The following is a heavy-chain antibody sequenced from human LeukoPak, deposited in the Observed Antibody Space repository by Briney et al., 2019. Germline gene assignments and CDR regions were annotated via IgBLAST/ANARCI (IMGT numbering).Heavy chain of an antibody. D-gene: IGHD6-13*01. V-gene: IGHV4-59*01. CDR2: LSYSGST. Sequence: SETLSLTRTVSGGSISSYYWSWIRQPPGQGLEWIGYLSYSGSTNYNPSLKSRVTISVDTSKNQLSLKLSSVTAADTAVYYCARGPDSSSWYGGFDPWGQGTLVTVSS. CDR3: ARGPDSSSWYGGFDP. J-gene: IGHJ5*02. CDR1: GGSISSYY.